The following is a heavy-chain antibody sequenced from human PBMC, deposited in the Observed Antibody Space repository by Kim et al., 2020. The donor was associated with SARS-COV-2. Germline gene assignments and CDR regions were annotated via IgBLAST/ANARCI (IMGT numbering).Heavy chain of an antibody. V-gene: IGHV3-74*01. CDR3: TIPLEMTYS. Sequence: GRVTGYADYVTGRFTISRDNAKNTLYLQINSLRAEDTATYYCTIPLEMTYSWGQGPLVTVSS. J-gene: IGHJ4*02. CDR2: GRVT. D-gene: IGHD1-1*01.